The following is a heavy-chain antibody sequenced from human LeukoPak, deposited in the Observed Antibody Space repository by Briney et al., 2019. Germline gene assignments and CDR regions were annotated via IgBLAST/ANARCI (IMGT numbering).Heavy chain of an antibody. V-gene: IGHV3-30*18. CDR2: ISYDGSNK. D-gene: IGHD3-22*01. CDR1: GFTFSSYG. J-gene: IGHJ4*02. Sequence: GGSLRLSCAASGFTFSSYGMHWVRQAPGKGLEWVAFISYDGSNKYYADSVKGRFTISRDNSRNTLFLQMNSLRAEDTAVYYCAKHRDYYDSSGDFDYWGQGTLVTVSS. CDR3: AKHRDYYDSSGDFDY.